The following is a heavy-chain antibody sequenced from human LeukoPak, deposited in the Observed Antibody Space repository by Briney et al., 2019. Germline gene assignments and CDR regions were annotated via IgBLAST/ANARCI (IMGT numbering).Heavy chain of an antibody. CDR1: GGTFISYA. V-gene: IGHV1-69*13. Sequence: GASVKVSCKASGGTFISYAISWVRQAPGQGLEWMGGIIPIFGTANYAQKFQGRVTITADESTSTAYMELSSLRSEDTAVYYCARGLYGAPDDYWGQGTLVTVSS. CDR3: ARGLYGAPDDY. CDR2: IIPIFGTA. D-gene: IGHD2-2*02. J-gene: IGHJ4*02.